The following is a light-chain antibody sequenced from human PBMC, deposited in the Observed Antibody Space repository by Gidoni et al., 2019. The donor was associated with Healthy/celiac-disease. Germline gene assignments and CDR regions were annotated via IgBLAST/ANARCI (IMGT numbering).Light chain of an antibody. J-gene: IGKJ5*01. Sequence: DIVLTQSPGTLSLSPGERATLSCRASQSVSSSYLAWYQQKPGQAPRLLIYGASSRATGIPDRFSGSGSGTDFTLTISRLEPEDFAVYYCQQYGSSPFXQXTRLEIK. CDR2: GAS. CDR1: QSVSSSY. V-gene: IGKV3-20*01. CDR3: QQYGSSP.